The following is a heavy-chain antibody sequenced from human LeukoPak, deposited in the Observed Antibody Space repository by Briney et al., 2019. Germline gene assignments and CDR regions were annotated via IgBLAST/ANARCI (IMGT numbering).Heavy chain of an antibody. V-gene: IGHV4-59*12. J-gene: IGHJ4*02. D-gene: IGHD2-15*01. Sequence: SETLSLTCTVSGGSISSYYWSWIRQPPGKGPEWIGYIYYSGSTNYNPSLKSRVTISVDTSKNQFSLKLSSVTAADTAVYYCAVHGSGYLDYWGQGTLVTVSS. CDR2: IYYSGST. CDR3: AVHGSGYLDY. CDR1: GGSISSYY.